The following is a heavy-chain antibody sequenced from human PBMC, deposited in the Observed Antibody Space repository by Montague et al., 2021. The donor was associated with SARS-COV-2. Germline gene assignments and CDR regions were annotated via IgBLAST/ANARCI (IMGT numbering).Heavy chain of an antibody. D-gene: IGHD1-1*01. CDR2: VHYTGST. J-gene: IGHJ4*02. V-gene: IGHV4-59*01. Sequence: SETLSLTCEVSGDAISSYYWSWIRQSPGKGLEWIGYVHYTGSTEYNPSLKTRVTLSPGTPKNHFSLKLRSVTAADTAIYYCARAQNTCFIANCVNYFDVWGLGAMVTVSS. CDR1: GDAISSYY. CDR3: ARAQNTCFIANCVNYFDV.